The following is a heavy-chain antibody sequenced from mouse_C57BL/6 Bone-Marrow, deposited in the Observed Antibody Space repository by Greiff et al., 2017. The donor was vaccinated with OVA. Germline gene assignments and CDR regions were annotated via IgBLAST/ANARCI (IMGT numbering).Heavy chain of an antibody. V-gene: IGHV1-26*01. CDR3: RRGRGDY. CDR2: INPNNGGT. J-gene: IGHJ4*01. Sequence: VQLQQSGPELVKPGASVKISCKASGYTFTDYYMNWVKQSHGKSLEWIGDINPNNGGTSYNQKFKGKATLTVDKSSSTAYMELRSLTSGDTAVYYCRRGRGDYWGQGTSVTVSS. CDR1: GYTFTDYY.